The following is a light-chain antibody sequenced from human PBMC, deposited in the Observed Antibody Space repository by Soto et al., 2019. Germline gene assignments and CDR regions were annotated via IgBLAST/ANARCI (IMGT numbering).Light chain of an antibody. J-gene: IGLJ1*01. CDR3: QVWDSSSDHRV. CDR2: YDS. V-gene: IGLV3-21*04. Sequence: SYELTQPPSVSVAPGKTARITCGGNNIGSKSVHWYQQKPGQAPVLVIYYDSDRPSGIPERFSGSKSGNTATLTISGVEAGDEADYYCQVWDSSSDHRVFGTGTKLTVL. CDR1: NIGSKS.